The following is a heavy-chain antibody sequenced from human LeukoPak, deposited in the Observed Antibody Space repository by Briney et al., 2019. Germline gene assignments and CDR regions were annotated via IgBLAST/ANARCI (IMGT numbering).Heavy chain of an antibody. CDR2: VSATGYTT. V-gene: IGHV3-23*01. CDR1: GFTFSSYG. Sequence: GGSLRLSCVASGFTFSSYGMSWVRQAPGKGLEWVSYVSATGYTTSYADSVKGRFTISRDNAKNTVFLQMNSLRAEDTAVYYCAKDGGTHFDHWGQGTLVTVSS. D-gene: IGHD1-26*01. J-gene: IGHJ4*02. CDR3: AKDGGTHFDH.